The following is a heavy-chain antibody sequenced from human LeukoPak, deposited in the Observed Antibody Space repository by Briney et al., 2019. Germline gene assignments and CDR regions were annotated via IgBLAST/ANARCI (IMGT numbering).Heavy chain of an antibody. CDR1: GYSISSGYY. CDR2: IYHSGST. J-gene: IGHJ4*02. CDR3: ARIDYGDSNLWRADY. D-gene: IGHD4-17*01. V-gene: IGHV4-38-2*02. Sequence: RPSETLSLTCTVSGYSISSGYYWGWIRQPPGKGLEWIGSIYHSGSTYYNPSLKSRVTISVDTSKNQFSLKLSSVTAADTAVYYCARIDYGDSNLWRADYWGQGTLVTVSS.